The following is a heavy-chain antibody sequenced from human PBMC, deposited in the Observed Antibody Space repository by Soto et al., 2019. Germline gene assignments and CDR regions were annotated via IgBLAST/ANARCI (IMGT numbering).Heavy chain of an antibody. D-gene: IGHD3-22*01. V-gene: IGHV1-69*01. CDR3: ARVGPAHYYDSSGYSSPLDY. J-gene: IGHJ4*02. Sequence: QVQLVQSGAEVKKPGSSVKVSCKASGDTFSSYAINWVRQAPGQGLEWMGGIIPMFGTANYAQKVKGRVTITAGETTSTVYMELSSLRSEDTAVYYCARVGPAHYYDSSGYSSPLDYWGQGTLVTVSS. CDR1: GDTFSSYA. CDR2: IIPMFGTA.